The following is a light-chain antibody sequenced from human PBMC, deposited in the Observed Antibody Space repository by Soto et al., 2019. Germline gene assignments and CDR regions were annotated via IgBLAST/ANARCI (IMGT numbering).Light chain of an antibody. CDR3: QQYGSSPFT. CDR1: QSISSTS. J-gene: IGKJ5*01. CDR2: GAS. Sequence: EVVLTQSPGTLSLSLGERATLSCRASQSISSTSFAWYQQKRGQAPMLLFGGASTGATGIPDRFGGSEAGTYFTLTISRLYPEVFVLYCCQQYGSSPFTFGQGTRLEIK. V-gene: IGKV3-20*01.